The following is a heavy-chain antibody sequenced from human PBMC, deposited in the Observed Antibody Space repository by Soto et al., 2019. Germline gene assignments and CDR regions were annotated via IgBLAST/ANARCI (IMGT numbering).Heavy chain of an antibody. CDR2: IKKDGSRT. D-gene: IGHD2-8*01. V-gene: IGHV3-7*05. Sequence: EAQLVESGGGLVQPGGSLRLSCEASGFSLGSYWMTWVRQAPGKGLEWVANIKKDGSRTSYLDSVRGRFTISRDNVGNSLSLQMDSLRAEDTGLYFCARDVSPGTSTLYLDAFDIWGQGTMLTVSS. J-gene: IGHJ3*02. CDR3: ARDVSPGTSTLYLDAFDI. CDR1: GFSLGSYW.